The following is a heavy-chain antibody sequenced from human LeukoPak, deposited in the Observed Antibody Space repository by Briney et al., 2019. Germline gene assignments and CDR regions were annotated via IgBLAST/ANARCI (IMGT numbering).Heavy chain of an antibody. CDR2: ISGSGGST. D-gene: IGHD1-26*01. CDR3: AKPLISGSYYGAFDI. V-gene: IGHV3-23*01. Sequence: SGGSLRLSCAASGFTFSSYAMSWVRQAPGKGLEWVSAISGSGGSTYYADSVKGRFTISRDNSKNTLSLQMDSLRAEDTAVYYCAKPLISGSYYGAFDIWGQGTMVSVSS. CDR1: GFTFSSYA. J-gene: IGHJ3*02.